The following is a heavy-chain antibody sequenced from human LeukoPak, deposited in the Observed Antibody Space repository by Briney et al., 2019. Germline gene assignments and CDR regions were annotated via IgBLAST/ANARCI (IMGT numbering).Heavy chain of an antibody. CDR2: INPNSGGT. J-gene: IGHJ6*02. D-gene: IGHD5-18*01. CDR1: GYTFTGYY. V-gene: IGHV1-2*02. CDR3: ARVTIVATAIYYYYGMDV. Sequence: ASVKVSCTASGYTFTGYYMHWVRQAPGQGLEWMGWINPNSGGTNYAQKFQGRVTMTRDTSISTAYMELSRLRSDDTAVYYCARVTIVATAIYYYYGMDVWGQGTTVTVSS.